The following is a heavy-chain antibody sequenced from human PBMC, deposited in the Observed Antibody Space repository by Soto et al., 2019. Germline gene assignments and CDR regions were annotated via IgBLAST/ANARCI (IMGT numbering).Heavy chain of an antibody. CDR2: IYYSGST. Sequence: SETLSLTCTVSGGSISSGGYYWSWVRQHPGKGLEWIGYIYYSGSTYYNPSLKSRVTISVDTSKNQFSLKLSSVTAADTAVYYCARDLYSSSWYWFDPWGQGTLVTVSS. J-gene: IGHJ5*02. CDR1: GGSISSGGYY. V-gene: IGHV4-31*03. D-gene: IGHD6-13*01. CDR3: ARDLYSSSWYWFDP.